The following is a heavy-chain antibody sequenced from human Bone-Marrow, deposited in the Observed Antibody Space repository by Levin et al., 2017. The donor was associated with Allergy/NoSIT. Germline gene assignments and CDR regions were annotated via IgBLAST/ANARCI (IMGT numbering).Heavy chain of an antibody. J-gene: IGHJ6*02. CDR1: GFTFSDYY. D-gene: IGHD2-8*01. CDR2: ISSGNTI. V-gene: IGHV3-11*01. Sequence: GGSLRLSCAASGFTFSDYYMSWIRQAPGKGLEWISYISSGNTIHYADSVKGRFTISRDNAKNTLYMQMNSVRDEDTAVYYCAKTNGEKNDYCGIDVWGQGTTVAVSS. CDR3: AKTNGEKNDYCGIDV.